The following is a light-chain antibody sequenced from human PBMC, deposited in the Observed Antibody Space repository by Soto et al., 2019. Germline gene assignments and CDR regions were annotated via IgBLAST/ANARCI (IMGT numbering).Light chain of an antibody. CDR3: SSYTSSSTYV. CDR1: SSDVGGYNY. J-gene: IGLJ1*01. V-gene: IGLV2-14*01. Sequence: SALTQPASMSGTSGQSITISCTGTSSDVGGYNYVSWYQQHPGKAPKLMIYDVSNRPSGVSNRFSGSKSGNTTSLTISGLQAEDEADYYCSSYTSSSTYVFGTGTKVTVL. CDR2: DVS.